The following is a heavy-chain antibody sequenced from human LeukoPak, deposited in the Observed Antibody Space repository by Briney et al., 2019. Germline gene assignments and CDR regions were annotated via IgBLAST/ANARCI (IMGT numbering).Heavy chain of an antibody. D-gene: IGHD2-2*01. Sequence: SETLSLTCAVYGGSFSDYYWSWIRQPPGKGLEWIGEINHSGSTNYNPSLKSRVTISADSSKTQFSLKLSSVTAADTAVYYCAREGVPAATYSFDFWGQGTLVTVSS. V-gene: IGHV4-34*01. J-gene: IGHJ4*02. CDR3: AREGVPAATYSFDF. CDR1: GGSFSDYY. CDR2: INHSGST.